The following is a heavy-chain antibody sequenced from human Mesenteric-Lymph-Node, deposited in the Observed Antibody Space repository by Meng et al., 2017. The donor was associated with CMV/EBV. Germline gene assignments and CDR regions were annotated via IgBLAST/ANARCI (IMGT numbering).Heavy chain of an antibody. D-gene: IGHD7-27*01. CDR2: INHSGST. CDR3: ARRVWGDV. CDR1: GFTFSSYS. J-gene: IGHJ6*02. V-gene: IGHV4-34*01. Sequence: ESLKISCAASGFTFSSYSMNWVRQAPGKGLEWIGEINHSGSTNYNPSLKSRVTISVDTSKNQFSLKLSSVTAADTAVYYCARRVWGDVWGQGTTVTVSS.